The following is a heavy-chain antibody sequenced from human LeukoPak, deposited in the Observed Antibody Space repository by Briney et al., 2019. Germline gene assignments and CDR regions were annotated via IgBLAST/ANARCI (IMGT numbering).Heavy chain of an antibody. J-gene: IGHJ4*02. CDR1: GGSISSSSYY. CDR3: ARFSGYCSANSCYPAY. Sequence: PSETLSLTCTVSGGSISSSSYYWGWIRQPPGKGLEWIGSIYHSGSTYYTPSLKSRVTMSVDTSNNLLSLKLTSVTAADTAVYYCARFSGYCSANSCYPAYWGQGTLVTVSS. D-gene: IGHD2-15*01. V-gene: IGHV4-39*07. CDR2: IYHSGST.